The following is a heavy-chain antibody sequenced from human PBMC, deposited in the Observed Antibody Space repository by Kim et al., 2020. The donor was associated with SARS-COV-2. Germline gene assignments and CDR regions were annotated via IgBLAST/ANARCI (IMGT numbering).Heavy chain of an antibody. CDR3: ARAPSQLTVTTSYYFDY. J-gene: IGHJ4*02. Sequence: SETLSLTCTVSGGSISSGGYYWSWIRQHPGKGLEWIGYIYYSGSTYYNPSLKSRVTISVDTSKNQFSLKLSSVTAADTAVYYCARAPSQLTVTTSYYFDYWGQGTLVTVSS. CDR1: GGSISSGGYY. V-gene: IGHV4-31*03. D-gene: IGHD4-17*01. CDR2: IYYSGST.